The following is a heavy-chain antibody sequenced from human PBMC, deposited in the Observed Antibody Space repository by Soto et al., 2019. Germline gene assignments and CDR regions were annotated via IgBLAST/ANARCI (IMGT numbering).Heavy chain of an antibody. Sequence: GGSLRLSCAASGFTFSSYGMHWVRQAPGKGLEWVAVISYDGSNKYYADSVKGRFTISRDNSKNTLYLQMNSLRAEDTAVYYCAKEGSPWNHYYYGMHVWGQGTTGTVSS. D-gene: IGHD1-1*01. CDR2: ISYDGSNK. CDR1: GFTFSSYG. CDR3: AKEGSPWNHYYYGMHV. V-gene: IGHV3-30*18. J-gene: IGHJ6*02.